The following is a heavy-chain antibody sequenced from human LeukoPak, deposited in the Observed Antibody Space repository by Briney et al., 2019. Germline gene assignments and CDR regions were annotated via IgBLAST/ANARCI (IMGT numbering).Heavy chain of an antibody. Sequence: SSVKVSCKASGGTFSSYTISWVRQAPGQGLEWIGRIIPILGIANYAQKSQGRVTITADKSTSTAYMELSSLRSEDTAVYYCARSLGATHDAFDIWGQGTMVTVSS. CDR1: GGTFSSYT. J-gene: IGHJ3*02. CDR2: IIPILGIA. V-gene: IGHV1-69*02. CDR3: ARSLGATHDAFDI. D-gene: IGHD1-26*01.